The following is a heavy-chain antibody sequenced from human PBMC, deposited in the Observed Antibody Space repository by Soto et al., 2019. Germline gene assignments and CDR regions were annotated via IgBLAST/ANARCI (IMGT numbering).Heavy chain of an antibody. V-gene: IGHV1-2*04. CDR3: ARGDGALSCYSSYSTDV. D-gene: IGHD2-15*01. Sequence: ASVKVSCKASGYTFTGYYMHWVRQAPGQGLEWMGWINPNSGGTNYAQKFQGWVTMTRDTSISTAYMELSRLRSDDTAVYYCARGDGALSCYSSYSTDVRGKGPTFTAS. CDR1: GYTFTGYY. CDR2: INPNSGGT. J-gene: IGHJ6*03.